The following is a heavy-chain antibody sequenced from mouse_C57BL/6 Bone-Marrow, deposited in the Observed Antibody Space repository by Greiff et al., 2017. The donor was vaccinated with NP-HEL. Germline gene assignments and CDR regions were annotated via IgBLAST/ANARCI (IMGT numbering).Heavy chain of an antibody. Sequence: QVQLKQPGTELVKPGASVKLSCKASGYTFTSYWMHWVKQRPGQGLEWIGNINPSNGGTNYNEKFKSKATLTVDKSSSTAYMQLSSLTSEDSAVYYCARAPYGSTPYYFDYWGQGTTLTVSS. CDR2: INPSNGGT. J-gene: IGHJ2*01. D-gene: IGHD1-1*01. V-gene: IGHV1-53*01. CDR3: ARAPYGSTPYYFDY. CDR1: GYTFTSYW.